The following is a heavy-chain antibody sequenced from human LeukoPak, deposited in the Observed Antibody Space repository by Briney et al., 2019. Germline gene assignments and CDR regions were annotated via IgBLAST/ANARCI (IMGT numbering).Heavy chain of an antibody. D-gene: IGHD6-19*01. CDR3: AKDYGDSSGWFYFDY. V-gene: IGHV3-23*01. CDR1: GFTFSSYA. Sequence: GGSLRLSCAASGFTFSSYAMTWVRQAPGKGLEWVSAISGSGGSTYYGDPVKGRFTISRDNSKNTLYLQMNSLRAEDTAVYYCAKDYGDSSGWFYFDYWGQGTLVTVSS. CDR2: ISGSGGST. J-gene: IGHJ4*02.